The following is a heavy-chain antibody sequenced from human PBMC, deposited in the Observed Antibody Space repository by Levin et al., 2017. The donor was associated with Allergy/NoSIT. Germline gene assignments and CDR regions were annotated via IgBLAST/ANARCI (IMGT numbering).Heavy chain of an antibody. CDR3: ARDPLRYFDWLLFLGARLDY. CDR1: GFTFSSYA. V-gene: IGHV3-30-3*01. Sequence: GGSLRLSCAASGFTFSSYAMHWVRQAPGKGLEWVAVISYDGSNKYYADSVKGRFTISRDNSKNTLYLQMNSLRAEDTAVYYCARDPLRYFDWLLFLGARLDYWGQGTLVTVSS. J-gene: IGHJ4*02. CDR2: ISYDGSNK. D-gene: IGHD3-9*01.